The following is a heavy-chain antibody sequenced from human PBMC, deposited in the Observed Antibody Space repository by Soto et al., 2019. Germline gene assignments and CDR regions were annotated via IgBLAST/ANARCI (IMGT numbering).Heavy chain of an antibody. Sequence: ASVKVSCKXFGYTFTSYYMHWVRQAPGQGLEWMGSINPSRGVADYAQRFQGRVSMTSDTSTSTVYMELSSLTSEDSAVYYCARVSRFSSDHRFFDSWGQGTPVTVSS. J-gene: IGHJ4*02. D-gene: IGHD3-10*01. CDR3: ARVSRFSSDHRFFDS. CDR2: INPSRGVA. V-gene: IGHV1-46*01. CDR1: GYTFTSYY.